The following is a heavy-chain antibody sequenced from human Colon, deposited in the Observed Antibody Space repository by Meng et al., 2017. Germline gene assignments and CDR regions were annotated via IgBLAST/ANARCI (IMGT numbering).Heavy chain of an antibody. Sequence: VQLGGSGGGLVGPGGSLSVPCAVSGFALTDAWMSWVRQAPGKGLEWVGRLKSKVDGGTADYAVAVNGRFTISRDESKNTLYLQMNSLKPDDTAVYYCTTISWGYWGQGTLVTVSS. D-gene: IGHD1-26*01. J-gene: IGHJ4*02. V-gene: IGHV3-15*01. CDR2: LKSKVDGGTA. CDR1: GFALTDAW. CDR3: TTISWGY.